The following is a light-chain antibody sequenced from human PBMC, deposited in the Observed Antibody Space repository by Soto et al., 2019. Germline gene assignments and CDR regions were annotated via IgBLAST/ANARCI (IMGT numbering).Light chain of an antibody. CDR1: QSVSSN. J-gene: IGKJ4*01. CDR2: GAS. CDR3: QLYIFLPLT. V-gene: IGKV3-15*01. Sequence: DIVMTQYTATLSVSAGERATLSCRASQSVSSNLAWYQQKPGQAPSLLIYGASTRATGTPARFSGSGSGTEFTLTISSLQSEDFTVYYCQLYIFLPLTFGGGTNVDIK.